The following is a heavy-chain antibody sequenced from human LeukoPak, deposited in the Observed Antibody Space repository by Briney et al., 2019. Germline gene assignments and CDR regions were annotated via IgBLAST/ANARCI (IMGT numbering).Heavy chain of an antibody. CDR2: ISGSGGST. J-gene: IGHJ4*02. CDR1: GFTFSSYA. Sequence: PGRSLRLSCAASGFTFSSYAMHWVRQAPGKGLEWVSAISGSGGSTYYADSVKGRFTISRDNSKNTLYLQMNSLRAEDTAVYYCAKADYGVYAYYFDYWGQGTLVTVSS. CDR3: AKADYGVYAYYFDY. D-gene: IGHD4-17*01. V-gene: IGHV3-23*01.